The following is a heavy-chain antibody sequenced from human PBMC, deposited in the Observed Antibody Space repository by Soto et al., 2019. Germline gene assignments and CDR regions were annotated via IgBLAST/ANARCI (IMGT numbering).Heavy chain of an antibody. CDR3: ARHAFGDDGCHYFDY. V-gene: IGHV5-10-1*01. D-gene: IGHD2-21*01. Sequence: PGESLKISCKASGYSFTSNWITWVRQMPGKGLEWMGKIDLGNSHSTYSPSFQGHVTISADKSINTAYLQWNSLMASDTAMYYCARHAFGDDGCHYFDYWGQGTLVTVSS. J-gene: IGHJ4*02. CDR1: GYSFTSNW. CDR2: IDLGNSHS.